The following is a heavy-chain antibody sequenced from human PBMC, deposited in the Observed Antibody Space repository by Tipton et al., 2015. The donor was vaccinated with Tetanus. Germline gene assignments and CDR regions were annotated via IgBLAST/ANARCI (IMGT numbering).Heavy chain of an antibody. D-gene: IGHD6-13*01. J-gene: IGHJ4*02. CDR3: ANCGYRSSWFHY. Sequence: SLRLSCAASGFTFSSYAMTWVRQAPGKGLEWVSGISGTGGTTWYADSGKGRFTISRDNSKNTLYLQRNSLRADDTAVYYCANCGYRSSWFHYWGQGTLVTVSS. CDR1: GFTFSSYA. V-gene: IGHV3-23*01. CDR2: ISGTGGTT.